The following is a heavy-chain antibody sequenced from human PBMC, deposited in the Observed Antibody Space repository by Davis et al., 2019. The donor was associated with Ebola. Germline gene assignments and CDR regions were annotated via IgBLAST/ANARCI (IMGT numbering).Heavy chain of an antibody. CDR2: MNPNSGNT. Sequence: ASVKVSCKASGGTFSSYGINWVRQATGQGLEWMGWMNPNSGNTGYAQKFQGRVTMTRENSMSTAYMELSSLRSEDTAVYFCARGGVAYSDLDYWGQGTLVAVSS. CDR1: GGTFSSYG. CDR3: ARGGVAYSDLDY. J-gene: IGHJ4*02. V-gene: IGHV1-8*02. D-gene: IGHD2-21*01.